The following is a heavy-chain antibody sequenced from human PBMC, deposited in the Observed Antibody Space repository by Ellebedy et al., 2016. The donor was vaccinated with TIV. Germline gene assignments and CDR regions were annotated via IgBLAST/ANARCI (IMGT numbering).Heavy chain of an antibody. CDR1: GFPFSSYA. V-gene: IGHV3-23*01. D-gene: IGHD6-13*01. CDR2: ISGFEQTT. CDR3: TKDSGFVAALGTGF. J-gene: IGHJ4*02. Sequence: GESLKISCAASGFPFSSYAMSWVRQAPGKGLEWVSGISGFEQTTHYADSVEGRFAISRDNSKNTLYLQMNSLRVEDTAVYYCTKDSGFVAALGTGFWGPGTLVTVSS.